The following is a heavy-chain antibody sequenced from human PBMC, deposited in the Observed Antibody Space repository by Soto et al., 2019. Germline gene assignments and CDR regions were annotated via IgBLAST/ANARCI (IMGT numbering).Heavy chain of an antibody. CDR2: IIPILGIA. Sequence: QVQLVQSGAEVKKPGSSVKVSCKASGGTFSSYTISWVRQAPGQGLEWMGRIIPILGIANYAQKFQGRVTITADKSTSTAYMERSSLRSEDTAVYYCASCLSSSWYRPNWGQGTLVTVSS. CDR1: GGTFSSYT. V-gene: IGHV1-69*02. D-gene: IGHD6-13*01. J-gene: IGHJ4*02. CDR3: ASCLSSSWYRPN.